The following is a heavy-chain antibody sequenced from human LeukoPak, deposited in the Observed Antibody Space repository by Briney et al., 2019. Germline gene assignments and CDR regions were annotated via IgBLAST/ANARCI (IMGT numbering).Heavy chain of an antibody. D-gene: IGHD3-10*01. V-gene: IGHV4-59*01. J-gene: IGHJ4*02. CDR2: IYYSGST. CDR3: AREGRNYYGSGSFDY. Sequence: SETLSLTCTVSGGSISSYYWSWIRQPPGKGLEWIGYIYYSGSTNYNPSLKSRVTISVDTSKNQLSLKLSSVTAADTAVYYCAREGRNYYGSGSFDYWGQGTLVTVSS. CDR1: GGSISSYY.